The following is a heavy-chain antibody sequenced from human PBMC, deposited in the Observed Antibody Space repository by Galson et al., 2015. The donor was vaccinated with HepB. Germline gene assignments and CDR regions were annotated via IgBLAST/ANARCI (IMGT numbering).Heavy chain of an antibody. CDR3: ATGMATMIVYNY. CDR1: GSTLTELS. Sequence: SVKVSCKVSGSTLTELSMHWVRQAPGKGLEWMGGFDPEDDETIYAQKFQGRATMTEDTSTDTAYMELSSLRSDDTAAYYCATGMATMIVYNYWGQGTLVTVSS. J-gene: IGHJ4*02. V-gene: IGHV1-24*01. D-gene: IGHD5-24*01. CDR2: FDPEDDET.